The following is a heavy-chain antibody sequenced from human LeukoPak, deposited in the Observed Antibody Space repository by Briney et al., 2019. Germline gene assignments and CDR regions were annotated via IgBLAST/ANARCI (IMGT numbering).Heavy chain of an antibody. CDR3: ARDGNYDFWSGYWGYNWFDP. D-gene: IGHD3-3*01. CDR1: GYTFTGYY. V-gene: IGHV1-2*02. Sequence: ASVKVSCKASGYTFTGYYMHWVRQAPGQGLEWMGWINPNSGGTNYAQKFQGRVTMTRDTSISTAYMELSRLRSDDTAVYYCARDGNYDFWSGYWGYNWFDPWGQGTLVTVSS. CDR2: INPNSGGT. J-gene: IGHJ5*02.